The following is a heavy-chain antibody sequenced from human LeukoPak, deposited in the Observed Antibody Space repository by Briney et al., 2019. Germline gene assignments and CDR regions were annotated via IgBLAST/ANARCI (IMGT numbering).Heavy chain of an antibody. CDR3: ARDSRGIAAAGTHRWFDP. Sequence: GGSLRLSCAASGFTFSSYEMNWVRQAPGKGLEWVSYISSSGSTIYYADSVKGRFTISRGNAKNSLYLQMNSLRAEDTAVYYCARDSRGIAAAGTHRWFDPWGQGTLVTVSS. CDR1: GFTFSSYE. CDR2: ISSSGSTI. V-gene: IGHV3-48*03. J-gene: IGHJ5*02. D-gene: IGHD6-13*01.